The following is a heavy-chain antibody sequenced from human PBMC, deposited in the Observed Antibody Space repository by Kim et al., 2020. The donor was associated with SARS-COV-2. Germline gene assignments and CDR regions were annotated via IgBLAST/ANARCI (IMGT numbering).Heavy chain of an antibody. CDR3: AKDKSPLGATDY. V-gene: IGHV3-30*18. D-gene: IGHD1-26*01. CDR2: ISYDGSNK. CDR1: GFTFSSYG. J-gene: IGHJ4*02. Sequence: GGSLRLTCAASGFTFSSYGMHWVRQAPGKGLEWVAVISYDGSNKYYADSVKGRFTISRDNSKNTLYLQMNSLRAEDTAVYYCAKDKSPLGATDYWGQGTLVTVSS.